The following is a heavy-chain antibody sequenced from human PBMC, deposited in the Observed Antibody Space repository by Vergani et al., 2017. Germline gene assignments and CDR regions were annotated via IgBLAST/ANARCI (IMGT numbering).Heavy chain of an antibody. J-gene: IGHJ4*01. CDR3: AKDPATSMGF. D-gene: IGHD5-18*01. V-gene: IGHV3-23*01. CDR1: GFIFTNYA. Sequence: EVRLLESGGGLGQPGGSLRLSCAASGFIFTNYAMSWVRQAPGKGLEWVSTIGGSGDSTFYADSVKGRFAISRDNSKNTVYLQMNSLRAEDTAVYYCAKDPATSMGFGGQGILVTVSS. CDR2: IGGSGDST.